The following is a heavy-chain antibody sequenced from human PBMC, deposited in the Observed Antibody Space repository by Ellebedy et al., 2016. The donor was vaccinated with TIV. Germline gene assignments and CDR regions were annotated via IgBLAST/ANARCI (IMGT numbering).Heavy chain of an antibody. CDR1: GGSISSLTYY. CDR2: ISSRGST. CDR3: ARRGGYCSSTSWFADWFDP. D-gene: IGHD2-2*01. V-gene: IGHV4-39*01. Sequence: MPGGSLRLSCTVSGGSISSLTYYWGWIRQPPGKGLEWIGRISSRGSTYYNPSLKSRVTIFVDKSKDQFSLKLTSVTAADTAVYYCARRGGYCSSTSWFADWFDPWGQGTLVTVSS. J-gene: IGHJ5*02.